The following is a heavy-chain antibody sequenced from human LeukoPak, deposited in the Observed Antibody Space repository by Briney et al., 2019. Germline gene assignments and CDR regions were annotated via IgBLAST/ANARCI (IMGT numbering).Heavy chain of an antibody. J-gene: IGHJ4*02. Sequence: GGSLRLSCAASGFTFSSYSMNWVRQAPGKGLEWVSYISSSSSTIYYADSVKGRFTISRDNAKNSLYLQMNSLRAEDTAVYYCARAGDSSGYYLGEFDYWGQGTLVTVSS. CDR1: GFTFSSYS. V-gene: IGHV3-48*04. CDR3: ARAGDSSGYYLGEFDY. D-gene: IGHD3-22*01. CDR2: ISSSSSTI.